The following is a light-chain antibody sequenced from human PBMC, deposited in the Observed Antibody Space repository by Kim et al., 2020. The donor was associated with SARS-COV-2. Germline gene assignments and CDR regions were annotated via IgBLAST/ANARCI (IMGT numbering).Light chain of an antibody. CDR3: QSYDRSLSVVV. CDR1: SSNTGAGSD. V-gene: IGLV1-40*01. Sequence: QSVLTQPPSVSGAPGQRVTISCTGSSSNTGAGSDVHWYQQLPGTAPKLLIYGNSNRPSGVPDRFSGSKSGTSGSLAITVLQAEDEAEYYYQSYDRSLSVVVFGGGTRLTVL. CDR2: GNS. J-gene: IGLJ2*01.